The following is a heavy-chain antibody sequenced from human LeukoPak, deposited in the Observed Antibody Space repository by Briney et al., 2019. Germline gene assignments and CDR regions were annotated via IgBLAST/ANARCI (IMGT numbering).Heavy chain of an antibody. V-gene: IGHV4-59*11. J-gene: IGHJ4*02. Sequence: SETLSLTCTVSGGSMSSRYWSWIRQPPGKGLEWIGYVYYSGTTNSNPSLKSRVTISVDTSKNQFSLKLSSVTAADTAVYYCARGAARLWDYWGQGTLVTVSS. CDR1: GGSMSSRY. CDR3: ARGAARLWDY. CDR2: VYYSGTT. D-gene: IGHD6-6*01.